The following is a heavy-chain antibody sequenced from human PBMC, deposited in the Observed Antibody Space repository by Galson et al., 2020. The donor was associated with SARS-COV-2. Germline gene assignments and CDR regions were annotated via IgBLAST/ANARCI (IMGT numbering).Heavy chain of an antibody. V-gene: IGHV3-23*01. CDR1: GFTFSSYA. D-gene: IGHD3-10*01. CDR3: AKALHYGSGSPNWFDP. J-gene: IGHJ5*02. CDR2: ISGSGGST. Sequence: GGSLRLSCAASGFTFSSYAMSWVRQAPGKGLEWVSAISGSGGSTYYADSVKGRFTISRDNSKNTLYLQMNSLRAEDTAVYYCAKALHYGSGSPNWFDPWGQGTLVTVSS.